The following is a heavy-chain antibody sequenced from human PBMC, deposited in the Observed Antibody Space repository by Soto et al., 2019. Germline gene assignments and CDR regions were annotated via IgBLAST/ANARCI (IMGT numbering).Heavy chain of an antibody. CDR2: TYPDDSDV. CDR1: GYDFATFW. V-gene: IGHV5-51*01. CDR3: ATHRNEGWFGT. J-gene: IGHJ5*02. Sequence: PGESLTISCKASGYDFATFWIVCMRQVPRKGLESMGVTYPDDSDVTYSPPFQGQVTISADKSTTTGYLHWRDLRASDTALYYSATHRNEGWFGTCRKGSTVTASS.